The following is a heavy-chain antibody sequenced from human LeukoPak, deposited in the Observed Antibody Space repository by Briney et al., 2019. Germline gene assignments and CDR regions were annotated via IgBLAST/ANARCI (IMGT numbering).Heavy chain of an antibody. CDR1: GFSLSSYG. Sequence: GGSLRLSCVVSGFSLSSYGMSWVRQAPGKGLEWVSGISASGGYTYYADSVRGRFTVSRDSSKNTLYLQLNSLRAEDTAVYSCAKEAGSGWSYFDSWGQGTLVTVSS. J-gene: IGHJ4*02. D-gene: IGHD6-19*01. CDR3: AKEAGSGWSYFDS. V-gene: IGHV3-23*01. CDR2: ISASGGYT.